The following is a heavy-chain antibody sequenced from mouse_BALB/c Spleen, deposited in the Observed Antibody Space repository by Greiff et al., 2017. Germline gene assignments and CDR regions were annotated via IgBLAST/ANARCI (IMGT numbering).Heavy chain of an antibody. CDR1: GFNIKDYY. CDR2: IDPENGDT. CDR3: NLLLRDWYFDV. J-gene: IGHJ1*01. D-gene: IGHD1-1*01. V-gene: IGHV14-4*02. Sequence: EVQLQQSGAELVRSGASVKLSCTASGFNIKDYYMHWVKQRPEQGLEWIGWIDPENGDTEYAPKFQGKATMTADTSSNTAYLQLSSLTSEDTAVYYCNLLLRDWYFDVWGAGTTVTVSS.